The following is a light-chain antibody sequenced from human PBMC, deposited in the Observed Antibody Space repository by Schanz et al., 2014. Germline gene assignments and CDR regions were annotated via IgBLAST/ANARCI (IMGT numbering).Light chain of an antibody. Sequence: EIVMTQSPATLSVSPGERVTLSCRASQSVRTNLAWYQQKPGQAPRLLIYGAFFRDTGIPDRFSGSGSGTEFTLTISSLQSGDFAVYYCQQHNNWPPTFGQGTKLEIK. CDR3: QQHNNWPPT. J-gene: IGKJ2*01. CDR2: GAF. V-gene: IGKV3-15*01. CDR1: QSVRTN.